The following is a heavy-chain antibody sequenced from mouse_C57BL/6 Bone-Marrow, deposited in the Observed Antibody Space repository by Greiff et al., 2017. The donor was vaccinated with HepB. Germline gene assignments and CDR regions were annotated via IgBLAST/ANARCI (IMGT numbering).Heavy chain of an antibody. Sequence: EVQLQQSGPELVKPGASVKISCKASGYTFTDYYMNWVKQSHGKSLEWIGDINPNNGGTSYNQKFKGKVTLTVDKSSSTAYMELRSLTSEDSAVYYCARYTTVPRYFDVWGTGTTVTVSS. J-gene: IGHJ1*03. CDR1: GYTFTDYY. D-gene: IGHD1-1*01. CDR3: ARYTTVPRYFDV. CDR2: INPNNGGT. V-gene: IGHV1-26*01.